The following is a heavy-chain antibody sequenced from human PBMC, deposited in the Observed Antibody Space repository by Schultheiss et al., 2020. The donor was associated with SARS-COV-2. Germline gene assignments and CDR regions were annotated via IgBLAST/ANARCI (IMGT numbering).Heavy chain of an antibody. CDR1: GGSISSSSYY. V-gene: IGHV4-61*01. CDR3: ARGAGSHYYLMDV. Sequence: SETLSLTCTVSGGSISSSSYYWSWIRQPPGKGLEWIGYIYNSGSTKYNPSLKSRVTISVVTSKNQFSLKMSSMTAADTAVYYCARGAGSHYYLMDVWGKGTTVTVSS. CDR2: IYNSGST. J-gene: IGHJ6*03. D-gene: IGHD4/OR15-4a*01.